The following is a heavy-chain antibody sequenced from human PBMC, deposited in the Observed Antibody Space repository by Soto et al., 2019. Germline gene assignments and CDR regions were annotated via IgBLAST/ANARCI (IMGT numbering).Heavy chain of an antibody. CDR2: ISGSGGST. Sequence: GGSLRLSCAASGFTFSSYAMSWVRQAPGKGLEWVSAISGSGGSTYYADSVKGRFTISRDNSKNTLCLQMNSLRAEDTAVYYCAKEEKYYYDSSGYSYFEDWFDPWGQGTLVTVSS. V-gene: IGHV3-23*01. J-gene: IGHJ5*02. CDR3: AKEEKYYYDSSGYSYFEDWFDP. D-gene: IGHD3-22*01. CDR1: GFTFSSYA.